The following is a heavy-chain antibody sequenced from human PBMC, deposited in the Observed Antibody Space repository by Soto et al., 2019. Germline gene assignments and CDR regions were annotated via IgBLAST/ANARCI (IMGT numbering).Heavy chain of an antibody. CDR1: GFAFNTAW. J-gene: IGHJ4*02. CDR2: IKSISSGGTT. D-gene: IGHD1-1*01. V-gene: IGHV3-15*01. CDR3: ATGGRWAGTTLEY. Sequence: EVQLVESGGGLVQPGGSLRLSCTVSGFAFNTAWMTWVRQSPGKGLEWVGRIKSISSGGTTEYAAPVKGRFTISRDDSKNTVFLQMSSLKREDTALYYCATGGRWAGTTLEYWGQGTQVTVSS.